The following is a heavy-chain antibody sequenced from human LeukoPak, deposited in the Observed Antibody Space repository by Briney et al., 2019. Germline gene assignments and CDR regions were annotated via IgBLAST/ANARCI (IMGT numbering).Heavy chain of an antibody. J-gene: IGHJ6*02. CDR2: IWYDGSNK. CDR1: GFTFSSYG. D-gene: IGHD1-26*01. V-gene: IGHV3-33*01. CDR3: ARLGHVAYGMDV. Sequence: GGSLRLSCAASGFTFSSYGMHWVRQAPGKGLEWVAVIWYDGSNKYYADSVKGRFTISRDNSKNTLYLQMNSLRAEDTAVYYCARLGHVAYGMDVWGQGTTVTVSS.